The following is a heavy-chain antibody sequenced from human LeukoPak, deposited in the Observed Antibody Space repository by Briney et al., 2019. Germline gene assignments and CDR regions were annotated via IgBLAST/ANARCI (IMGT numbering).Heavy chain of an antibody. CDR3: ASYYYDSSGYYPFDY. D-gene: IGHD3-22*01. CDR1: GFTFSSYS. V-gene: IGHV3-21*01. Sequence: GGSLRLSCAASGFTFSSYSMNWVRQAPGNGLEWVSSISSSSSYIYYADSVKGRFTISRDNAKNSLYLQMNSLRAEDTAVYYCASYYYDSSGYYPFDYWGQGTLVTVSS. J-gene: IGHJ4*02. CDR2: ISSSSSYI.